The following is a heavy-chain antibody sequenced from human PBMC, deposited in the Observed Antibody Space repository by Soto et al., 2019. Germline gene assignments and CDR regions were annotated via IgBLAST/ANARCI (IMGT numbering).Heavy chain of an antibody. CDR1: GGSFSGYY. CDR2: INHSGST. Sequence: PSETLSLTCAVYGGSFSGYYWSWIRQPPGKGLEWIGEINHSGSTNYNPSLKSRVTISVDTSKNQFSLKLSSVTAADTAVYYCARRRSDWNQNYYYYYYMDVWGKGTTVTVSS. D-gene: IGHD1-1*01. J-gene: IGHJ6*03. V-gene: IGHV4-34*01. CDR3: ARRRSDWNQNYYYYYYMDV.